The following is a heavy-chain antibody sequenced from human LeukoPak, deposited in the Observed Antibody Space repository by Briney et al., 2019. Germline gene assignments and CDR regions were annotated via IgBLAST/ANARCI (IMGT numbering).Heavy chain of an antibody. V-gene: IGHV3-7*01. D-gene: IGHD2-2*01. Sequence: GGSLRLSCAASKFTFSLYYMSWVRQTPGKGLEWVANINQDGSERYYADSVKGRFTISRDNAKNSLYLQMNSLRAEDTAVYYCARLDCSSTSCLFDYWGQGTLVTVSS. CDR3: ARLDCSSTSCLFDY. CDR2: INQDGSER. CDR1: KFTFSLYY. J-gene: IGHJ4*02.